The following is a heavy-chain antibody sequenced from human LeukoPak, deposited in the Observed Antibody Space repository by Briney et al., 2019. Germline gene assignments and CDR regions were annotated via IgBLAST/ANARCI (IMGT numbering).Heavy chain of an antibody. CDR2: INPNSGGT. D-gene: IGHD5-12*01. CDR3: ARDGLVATIQVDY. V-gene: IGHV1-2*02. J-gene: IGHJ4*02. Sequence: GASVKVSCKASGYTSTGYYMHWVRQAPGQGLEWMGWINPNSGGTNYAQKFQGRVTMTRDTSISTAYMELSRLRSDDTAVYYCARDGLVATIQVDYWGQGTLVTVSS. CDR1: GYTSTGYY.